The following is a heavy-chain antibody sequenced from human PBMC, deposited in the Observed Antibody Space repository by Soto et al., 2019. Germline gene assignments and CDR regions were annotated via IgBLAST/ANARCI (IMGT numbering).Heavy chain of an antibody. CDR2: ISGSGGST. J-gene: IGHJ3*02. V-gene: IGHV3-23*01. Sequence: GGSLRLSCAASGFTFSSYAMSWVRQAPGKGLEWVSAISGSGGSTYYADSVKGRFTISRDNSKNTLYLQMNSLRAEDTAVYYCAKDLITMVRGVIIKTNAFDIWGQGTMVTVSS. CDR3: AKDLITMVRGVIIKTNAFDI. CDR1: GFTFSSYA. D-gene: IGHD3-10*01.